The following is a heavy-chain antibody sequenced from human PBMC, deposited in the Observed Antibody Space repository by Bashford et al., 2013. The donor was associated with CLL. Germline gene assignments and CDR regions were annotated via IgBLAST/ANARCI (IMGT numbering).Heavy chain of an antibody. V-gene: IGHV4-4*07. CDR3: ARGLWYGDYVGNFDL. J-gene: IGHJ2*01. D-gene: IGHD4-17*01. CDR1: GGSIRNYY. CDR2: IYSSGSS. Sequence: SETLSLTCTVSGGSIRNYYWSWIRQPAGKGLEWIGRIYSSGSSNYNPSLKSRVTMSLDTSKNQFSLKLSSVTAADTAVYYCARGLWYGDYVGNFDLWGRGSRVTVSS.